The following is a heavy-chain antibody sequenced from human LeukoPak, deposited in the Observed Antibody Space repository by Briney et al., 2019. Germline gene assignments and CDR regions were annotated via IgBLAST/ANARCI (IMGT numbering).Heavy chain of an antibody. CDR2: IYTSGST. CDR3: ARNSCPSGSCYDNRGYFDY. CDR1: GGSISSRTYY. D-gene: IGHD2-15*01. V-gene: IGHV4-61*02. Sequence: SETLSLTCTVSGGSISSRTYYWRWIRQPAGKGLEWIGRIYTSGSTNYNPSLKSRITISVDTSKNQFSLKLSSVTAADTAVYYCARNSCPSGSCYDNRGYFDYWGQGTLVTVSP. J-gene: IGHJ4*02.